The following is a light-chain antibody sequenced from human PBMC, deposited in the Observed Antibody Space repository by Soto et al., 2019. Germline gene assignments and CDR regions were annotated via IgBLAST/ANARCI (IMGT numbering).Light chain of an antibody. CDR2: LGS. Sequence: DIVMTQSPLSLPVTPGEPASISCRSSQSLLHSNGYNYLDWYLQKPGQSPQLLIYLGSNRAAGVPGRFSGSGSGTDFTLKTSRVEAEDVGVYYCMQALQTPYTFGQGTKLEIK. CDR3: MQALQTPYT. CDR1: QSLLHSNGYNY. J-gene: IGKJ2*01. V-gene: IGKV2-28*01.